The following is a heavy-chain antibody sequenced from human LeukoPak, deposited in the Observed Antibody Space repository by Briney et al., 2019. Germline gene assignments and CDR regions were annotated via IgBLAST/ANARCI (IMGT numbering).Heavy chain of an antibody. V-gene: IGHV4-4*02. CDR2: IYHSRST. J-gene: IGHJ4*02. Sequence: PSGTLSLTCAVSGGSISSSNWWSWVRPPPGKGLEWIGEIYHSRSTNYNPSLKSRVTISVDKSKNQFSLKLSSVTAADTAVYYCARDFMTLSGQQLGLDYWGQGTLVTVSS. CDR1: GGSISSSNW. D-gene: IGHD6-13*01. CDR3: ARDFMTLSGQQLGLDY.